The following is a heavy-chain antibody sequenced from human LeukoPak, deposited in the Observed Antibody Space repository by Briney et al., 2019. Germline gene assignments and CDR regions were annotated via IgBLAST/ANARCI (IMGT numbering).Heavy chain of an antibody. D-gene: IGHD3-16*01. J-gene: IGHJ4*02. CDR2: INYDGSNR. Sequence: GGSLRLSCAASGFSLSNYGLHWVRQGPGKGLEWLAVINYDGSNRYYADSVKGRFTISKDSSEDTLYLQMNSLRADDTAMYYCARWGGTRQFYFDYWGQGTLATVSS. CDR1: GFSLSNYG. V-gene: IGHV3-33*01. CDR3: ARWGGTRQFYFDY.